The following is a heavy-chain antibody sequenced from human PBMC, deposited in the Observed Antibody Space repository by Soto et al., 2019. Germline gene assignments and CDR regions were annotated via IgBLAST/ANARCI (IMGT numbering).Heavy chain of an antibody. D-gene: IGHD4-17*01. CDR1: GYTFTSYY. CDR2: INPNDGST. Sequence: QVQLVQSGAEVKEPGASVKVSCKASGYTFTSYYMHWVRQAPGQGLEWMGIINPNDGSTTYAQKFQGRVTMTRDTSTSTVYMELSSLRSEDTAVYDCARSRAVTNTKFDYWGQGTLVTVSS. V-gene: IGHV1-46*01. CDR3: ARSRAVTNTKFDY. J-gene: IGHJ4*02.